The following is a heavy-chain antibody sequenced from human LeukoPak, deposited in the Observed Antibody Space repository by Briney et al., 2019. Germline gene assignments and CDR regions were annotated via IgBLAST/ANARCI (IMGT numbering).Heavy chain of an antibody. V-gene: IGHV4-34*01. J-gene: IGHJ4*02. D-gene: IGHD3-22*01. Sequence: PSETLSLTCAAYGGSFSGYYWSWIRQPPGKGLEWIGEINHSGSTNYNPSLKSRVTISVDTSKNQFSLKLSSVTAADTAVYYCARGNKPFLDYYDSSGYAHYFDYWGQGTLVTVSS. CDR1: GGSFSGYY. CDR3: ARGNKPFLDYYDSSGYAHYFDY. CDR2: INHSGST.